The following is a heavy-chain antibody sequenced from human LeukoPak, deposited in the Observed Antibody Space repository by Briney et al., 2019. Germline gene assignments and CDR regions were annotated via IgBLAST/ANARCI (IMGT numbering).Heavy chain of an antibody. CDR3: ASGPPFHTVTRVYLDYYYYMDV. CDR1: GYTFTSYG. D-gene: IGHD4-11*01. J-gene: IGHJ6*03. CDR2: ISAYNGNT. Sequence: ASVKVSCKASGYTFTSYGISWVRQAPGQGLEWMGWISAYNGNTNYAQKLQGRVTMTTDTSTSTAYMELRSLRSDDTAVYYCASGPPFHTVTRVYLDYYYYMDVWGKGTTVTVSS. V-gene: IGHV1-18*01.